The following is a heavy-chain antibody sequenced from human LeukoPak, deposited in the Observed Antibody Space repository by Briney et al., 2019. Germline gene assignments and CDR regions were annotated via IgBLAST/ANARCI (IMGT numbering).Heavy chain of an antibody. Sequence: SETLSLTCTASGDSFSSYYWTWIRQPPGKGLEWIGYIYYSGSTNYNPSLKSRVTISVDTSKNQFSLKLSSVTAADTAVYYCARGVPERVQEYFQHSGQGTLVTVSS. CDR3: ARGVPERVQEYFQH. CDR1: GDSFSSYY. CDR2: IYYSGST. V-gene: IGHV4-59*08. D-gene: IGHD1-1*01. J-gene: IGHJ1*01.